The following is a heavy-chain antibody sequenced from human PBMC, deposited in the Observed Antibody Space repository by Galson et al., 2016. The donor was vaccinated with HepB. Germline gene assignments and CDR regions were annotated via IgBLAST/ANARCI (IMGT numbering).Heavy chain of an antibody. J-gene: IGHJ4*02. CDR3: ARGGLTTVTVLFDF. D-gene: IGHD4-17*01. Sequence: QSGAEVKKAGESLKISCKGSGYSFANYWIGWVRQMPGKGLEWMGSIFPGDSDTQYSPSFQGQVTISADKSTNTAYLQWDGLKTSDTAIYYCARGGLTTVTVLFDFWGQGTRVTVSS. CDR1: GYSFANYW. V-gene: IGHV5-51*01. CDR2: IFPGDSDT.